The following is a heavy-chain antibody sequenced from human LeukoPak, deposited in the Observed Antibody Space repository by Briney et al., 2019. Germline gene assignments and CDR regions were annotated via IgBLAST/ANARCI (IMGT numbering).Heavy chain of an antibody. J-gene: IGHJ3*02. CDR3: AKDFNSSSTAFDI. D-gene: IGHD6-19*01. V-gene: IGHV3-74*01. CDR1: GFTFSSYW. Sequence: GGSLRLSCAASGFTFSSYWMHWVRQAPGKGLVCVSRINSDGSRTTYADSVKGRFTISRDNAKNTLYLQMNSLRAEDTAVYYCAKDFNSSSTAFDIWGEGTMVTVSS. CDR2: INSDGSRT.